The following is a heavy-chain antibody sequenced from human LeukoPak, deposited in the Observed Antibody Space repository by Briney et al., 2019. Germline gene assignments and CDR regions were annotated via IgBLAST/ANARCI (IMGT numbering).Heavy chain of an antibody. CDR2: ISSDGSQK. V-gene: IGHV3-30*18. D-gene: IGHD2-8*01. Sequence: PGGSLRFSCAASGFTFSSYPMHRVPQAPGKGLQGVTIISSDGSQKFYADSVKGRFTISRDNSKNTLYLQMDSLRAEDTAVYYCAKEMGPMVHGDYWGQGTLVTVSS. J-gene: IGHJ4*02. CDR3: AKEMGPMVHGDY. CDR1: GFTFSSYP.